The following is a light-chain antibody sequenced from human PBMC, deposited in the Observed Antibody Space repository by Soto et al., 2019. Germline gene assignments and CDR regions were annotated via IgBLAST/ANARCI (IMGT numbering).Light chain of an antibody. CDR1: SCDVGGYNY. J-gene: IGLJ2*01. V-gene: IGLV2-14*01. CDR2: DVS. CDR3: SSYTSSSTL. Sequence: QSALTQAASVSGSPGQSITISCTGTSCDVGGYNYVSWYQQHPGKAPKLMIYDVSNRPSGVSNRFSGSKSGNTASLTISGLQAEDEADYYCSSYTSSSTLFGGGTKLTVL.